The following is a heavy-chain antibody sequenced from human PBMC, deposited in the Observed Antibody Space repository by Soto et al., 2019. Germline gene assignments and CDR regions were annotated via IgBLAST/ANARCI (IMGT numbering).Heavy chain of an antibody. CDR3: ARDRIAVAGTVTDWFDP. J-gene: IGHJ5*02. Sequence: SVKVSCKASGGTFSSYAISWVRQAPGQGLEWMGGIIPIFGTANYAQKFQGRVTITADESTSTAYMELSSLRSEDTAVYYCARDRIAVAGTVTDWFDPWGQGTLVTVSS. CDR1: GGTFSSYA. V-gene: IGHV1-69*13. CDR2: IIPIFGTA. D-gene: IGHD6-19*01.